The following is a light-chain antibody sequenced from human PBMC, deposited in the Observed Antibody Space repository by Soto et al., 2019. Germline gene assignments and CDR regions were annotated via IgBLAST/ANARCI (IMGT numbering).Light chain of an antibody. J-gene: IGKJ1*01. Sequence: LTQSPGTLSLSPGERATLSCRASQSVSRTYLAWYQQKPVQAPRLLIYATSSRATGIPDRFSGSGSGTDVTLTISRLEPEDFAVYYWQQYGRSGTFGQGTKVDIK. CDR3: QQYGRSGT. V-gene: IGKV3-20*01. CDR1: QSVSRTY. CDR2: ATS.